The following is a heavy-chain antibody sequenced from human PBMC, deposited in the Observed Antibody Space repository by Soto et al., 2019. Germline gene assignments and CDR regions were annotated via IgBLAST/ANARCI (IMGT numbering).Heavy chain of an antibody. CDR3: ARSPYIAAAGTPSAFDY. J-gene: IGHJ4*02. D-gene: IGHD6-13*01. CDR2: ISAYNGNT. CDR1: GYTFTSYG. V-gene: IGHV1-18*01. Sequence: ASVKVSCKASGYTFTSYGISWVRQAPGQGLEWMGWISAYNGNTNYAQNLQGRVTMTTDTSTSTAYMELRSLRSDDTAVYYCARSPYIAAAGTPSAFDYWGQGTLVTVSS.